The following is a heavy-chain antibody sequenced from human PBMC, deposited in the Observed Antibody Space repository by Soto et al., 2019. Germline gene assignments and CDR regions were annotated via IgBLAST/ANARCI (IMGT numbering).Heavy chain of an antibody. Sequence: GGSLRRSCTGSGFPFSAYNINWVRQAPGKGLEWVSSITVGSSHIYQPNSMKGRFTISRDDAKNSVYLQIDSLRDEDTALYYCSRSPEVGVRGAYWGQGTLVTVS. CDR1: GFPFSAYN. V-gene: IGHV3-21*01. CDR3: SRSPEVGVRGAY. J-gene: IGHJ4*02. CDR2: ITVGSSHI. D-gene: IGHD3-16*01.